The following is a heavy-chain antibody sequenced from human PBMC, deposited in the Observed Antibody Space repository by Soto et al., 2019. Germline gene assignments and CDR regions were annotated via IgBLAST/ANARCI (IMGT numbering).Heavy chain of an antibody. D-gene: IGHD4-17*01. CDR3: AKETRPYGGLADY. J-gene: IGHJ4*02. CDR2: IIPVFGTT. Sequence: GASVKFSCKASGGTFSSYVISWVRLDPGQGLEWMGGIIPVFGTTNYAQKFQGRVTITADESTRTAYMELSSLRSEDTAVYYCAKETRPYGGLADYWGQGTLVTVSS. CDR1: GGTFSSYV. V-gene: IGHV1-69*13.